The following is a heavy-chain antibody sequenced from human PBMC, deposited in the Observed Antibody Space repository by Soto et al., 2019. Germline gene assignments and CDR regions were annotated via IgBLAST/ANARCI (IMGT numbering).Heavy chain of an antibody. V-gene: IGHV1-69*15. Sequence: QVQLVQSGAEVKKPGSSVKVSCQASGGSFRRESINWVRQAPGQGPEWMGNILPFFGTADYAQKFQGRLTXXADVSTTTVYMELSSLRFEDTAVYYGARGHEFGGNSDAFEVWGQGTMVIVSS. CDR1: GGSFRRES. D-gene: IGHD2-15*01. CDR2: ILPFFGTA. J-gene: IGHJ3*01. CDR3: ARGHEFGGNSDAFEV.